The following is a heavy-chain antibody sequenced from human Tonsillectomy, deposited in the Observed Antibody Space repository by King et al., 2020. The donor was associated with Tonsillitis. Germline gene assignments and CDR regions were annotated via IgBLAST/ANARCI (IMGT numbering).Heavy chain of an antibody. J-gene: IGHJ6*02. V-gene: IGHV3-66*01. CDR2: IYGGGSS. D-gene: IGHD3-10*01. Sequence: VQLVQSGGGLVQPGGSLRLSCAASGFTVSSNYMSWVRQAPGKGLEWVSVIYGGGSSYYADSVKGRFTIPRGNSKNTLYLQMNSLGAEDTAVYYCARDFGSGSYYEYYYYYGMDVWGQGTTVTVSS. CDR3: ARDFGSGSYYEYYYYYGMDV. CDR1: GFTVSSNY.